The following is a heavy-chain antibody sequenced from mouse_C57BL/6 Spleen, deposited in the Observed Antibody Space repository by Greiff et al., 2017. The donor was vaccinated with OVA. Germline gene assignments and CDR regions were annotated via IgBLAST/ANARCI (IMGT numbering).Heavy chain of an antibody. Sequence: EVKVEESGGGLVKPGGSLKLSCAASGFTFSSYAMSWVRQTPEKRLEWVATISDGGSYTYYPDNVKGRFTISRDNAKNNLYLQMSHLKSEDTAMYYCARERYYGSRYFDVWGTGTTVTVSS. J-gene: IGHJ1*03. D-gene: IGHD1-1*01. CDR3: ARERYYGSRYFDV. CDR1: GFTFSSYA. CDR2: ISDGGSYT. V-gene: IGHV5-4*01.